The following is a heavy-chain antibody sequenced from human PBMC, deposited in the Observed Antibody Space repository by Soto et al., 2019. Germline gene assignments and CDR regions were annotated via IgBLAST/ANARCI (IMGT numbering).Heavy chain of an antibody. D-gene: IGHD3-22*01. J-gene: IGHJ4*02. CDR1: GYTFTSYG. Sequence: ASVKVSCKASGYTFTSYGISWVRQAPGQGLEWMGWISAYNGNTNYAQKLQGRVTMTTDTSTSTAYMELRSLRSDDTAVYYCARVRYYYDSSGSCDSDFRGPAPLVTLSS. CDR3: ARVRYYYDSSGSCDSDF. CDR2: ISAYNGNT. V-gene: IGHV1-18*01.